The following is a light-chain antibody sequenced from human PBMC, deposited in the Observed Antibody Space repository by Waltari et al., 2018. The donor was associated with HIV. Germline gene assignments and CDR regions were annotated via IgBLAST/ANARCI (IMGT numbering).Light chain of an antibody. V-gene: IGLV2-23*02. CDR2: DVS. J-gene: IGLJ2*01. CDR1: SSDVGGYNY. Sequence: QSALTQPASVSGSPGQSITISCTGTSSDVGGYNYVSWYQQHPGKAPKLMIYDVSKRPSGVSNRFSGSKSGNTASLTISGLQAEDEADYYCCSYVGSSTLVFGGGTKLTVL. CDR3: CSYVGSSTLV.